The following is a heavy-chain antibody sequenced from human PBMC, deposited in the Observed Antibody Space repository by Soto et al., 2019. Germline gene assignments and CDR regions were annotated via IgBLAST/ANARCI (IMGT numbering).Heavy chain of an antibody. Sequence: QEQLVQSGAEVKKPGASVKVSCKASGYAFSVYYMHWVRQAPGQGLEWMGWIYPKTGVTTYAQKFQGRVTMTRDTSMSIAYMELSGLRSEDTALYYCARGLGGAWGMDVWGQGTTVTIS. J-gene: IGHJ6*02. D-gene: IGHD3-16*01. CDR2: IYPKTGVT. CDR3: ARGLGGAWGMDV. CDR1: GYAFSVYY. V-gene: IGHV1-2*02.